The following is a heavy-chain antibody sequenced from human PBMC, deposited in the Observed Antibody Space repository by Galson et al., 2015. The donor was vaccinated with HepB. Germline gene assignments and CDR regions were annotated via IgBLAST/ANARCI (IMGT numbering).Heavy chain of an antibody. CDR3: TRLADLSGYSSS. V-gene: IGHV3-73*01. CDR1: GFTFSGSA. D-gene: IGHD6-13*01. CDR2: IRSKASNYAT. Sequence: SCAASGFTFSGSAIHWVRQTSGKGLEWVGRIRSKASNYATAYTASLKGRFTISRDDSKNTAYLHMRSLRTEDTAVYYFTRLADLSGYSSSWGQGTLVTVSS. J-gene: IGHJ4*02.